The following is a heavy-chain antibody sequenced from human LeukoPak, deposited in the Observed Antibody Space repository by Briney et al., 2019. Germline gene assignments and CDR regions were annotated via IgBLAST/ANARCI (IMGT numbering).Heavy chain of an antibody. CDR2: ISSSGSSI. J-gene: IGHJ3*02. CDR1: GSTFSMYW. Sequence: PGGSLRLSCAASGSTFSMYWMNWVRQAPGKGLEWVSYISSSGSSIYYADSVKGRFTISRDNAKKSLYLQMHSLRAEDTAVYYCARDSHKFDSSGYYPDAFDIWGQGTMVTVSS. V-gene: IGHV3-48*03. CDR3: ARDSHKFDSSGYYPDAFDI. D-gene: IGHD3-22*01.